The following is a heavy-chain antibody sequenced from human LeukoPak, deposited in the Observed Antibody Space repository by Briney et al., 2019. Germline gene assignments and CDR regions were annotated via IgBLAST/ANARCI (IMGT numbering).Heavy chain of an antibody. Sequence: RGSLRLSCAASGFTFSSYGRYWVRQAPGKGLEWVAFIRDDGSNKYYADSVKGRFTISRDNSKKTLYLQMNSLRAEDTAVYYCAKKSYSDYWGQGTLVTVSS. CDR2: IRDDGSNK. CDR3: AKKSYSDY. J-gene: IGHJ4*02. V-gene: IGHV3-30*02. CDR1: GFTFSSYG. D-gene: IGHD1-26*01.